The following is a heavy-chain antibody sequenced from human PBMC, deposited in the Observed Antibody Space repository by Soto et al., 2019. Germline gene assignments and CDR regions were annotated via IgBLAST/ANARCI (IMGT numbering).Heavy chain of an antibody. CDR2: IKSDESTT. D-gene: IGHD3-10*01. Sequence: PGGSLRLSCAASGCIFTDYWIHWVRQAPGKGLVWVSRIKSDESTTNYADSVWGRLTISRDNAKNTVYLQMNSLRAEDTAVYYCARGARNYYYFDYWGQGTLVTVSS. J-gene: IGHJ4*02. CDR3: ARGARNYYYFDY. V-gene: IGHV3-74*01. CDR1: GCIFTDYW.